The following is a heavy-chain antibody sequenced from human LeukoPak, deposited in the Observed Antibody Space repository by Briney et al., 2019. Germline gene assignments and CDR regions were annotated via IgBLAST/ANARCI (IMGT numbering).Heavy chain of an antibody. CDR2: INHSGST. CDR1: GFTFSSHR. D-gene: IGHD3-10*01. J-gene: IGHJ6*03. V-gene: IGHV4-34*01. Sequence: PGGSLRLSCAASGFTFSSHRMSWIRQPPGKGLEWIGEINHSGSTNYNPSLKSRVTISVDTSKNQFSLKLSSVTAADTAVYYCARRGGGWFGELLGGPRYYYYYMDVWGKGTTVTISS. CDR3: ARRGGGWFGELLGGPRYYYYYMDV.